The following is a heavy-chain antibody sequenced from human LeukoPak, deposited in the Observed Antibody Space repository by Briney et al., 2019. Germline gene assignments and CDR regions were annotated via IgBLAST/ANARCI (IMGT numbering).Heavy chain of an antibody. CDR1: GFTFSSYG. D-gene: IGHD5-18*01. CDR2: IRYDGSNK. Sequence: GGSLRLSCAASGFTFSSYGMHWVRQAPGKGLEWVAFIRYDGSNKYYADSVKGRFTISRDNSKNTLYLQMNSLRAEDTAVYYCARERGEGYSYGSTDYWGQGTLVTVSS. J-gene: IGHJ4*02. CDR3: ARERGEGYSYGSTDY. V-gene: IGHV3-30*02.